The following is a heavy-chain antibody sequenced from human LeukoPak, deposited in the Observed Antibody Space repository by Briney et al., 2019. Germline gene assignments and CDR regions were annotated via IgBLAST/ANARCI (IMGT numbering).Heavy chain of an antibody. CDR2: IYHSGST. Sequence: PSETLSLTCAVSGGSISSTNWWSWVRPPPGKGLEWIGEIYHSGSTNYNPSLKSRVTISVDKSKNQFSLRLTSVTAADTAVYYCVAAAVAVDCWGQGTLVTVSS. J-gene: IGHJ4*02. CDR1: GGSISSTNW. V-gene: IGHV4-4*02. CDR3: VAAAVAVDC. D-gene: IGHD6-19*01.